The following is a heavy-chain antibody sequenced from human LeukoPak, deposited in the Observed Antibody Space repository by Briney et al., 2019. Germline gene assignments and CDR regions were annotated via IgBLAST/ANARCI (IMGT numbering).Heavy chain of an antibody. D-gene: IGHD3-10*01. Sequence: QPGGSLRLSCGASGFTFSNYWMSWVRQAPGKGLEWVINISQDGSGKNYADSVEGRFTISRDNSKNTLYLQMNSLRAEDTAVYYCARDAIRESYYFDYWGQGTLVTVSS. CDR3: ARDAIRESYYFDY. CDR1: GFTFSNYW. V-gene: IGHV3-7*01. J-gene: IGHJ4*02. CDR2: ISQDGSGK.